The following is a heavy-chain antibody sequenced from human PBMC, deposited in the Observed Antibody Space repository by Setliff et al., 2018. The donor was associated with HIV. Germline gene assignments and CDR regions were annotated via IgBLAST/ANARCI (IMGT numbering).Heavy chain of an antibody. J-gene: IGHJ3*02. V-gene: IGHV3-21*01. Sequence: SGGSLRLSCAASGFTFSSYSMNWVRQAPGKGLEWVSSISSSSSYIYYADSVKGRFTISRDNAKNSLYLQMNSLRAEDTAVYYCARDADPDYDAFDIWGQGTMVTVSS. CDR2: ISSSSSYI. CDR1: GFTFSSYS. CDR3: ARDADPDYDAFDI. D-gene: IGHD4-17*01.